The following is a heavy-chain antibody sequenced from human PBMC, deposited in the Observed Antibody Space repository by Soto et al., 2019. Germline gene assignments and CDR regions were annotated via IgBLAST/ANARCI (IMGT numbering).Heavy chain of an antibody. V-gene: IGHV1-18*01. Sequence: GASVKVSCKASGYTFTSYGISWVRQAPGQGLEWMGWISAYNGNTNYAQKLQGRVTMTTDTSTSTAYMELRSLRSDDTAVYYCARGQNHQNGGYYSYGMDVWGQGTTVTVSS. D-gene: IGHD1-1*01. CDR1: GYTFTSYG. J-gene: IGHJ6*02. CDR2: ISAYNGNT. CDR3: ARGQNHQNGGYYSYGMDV.